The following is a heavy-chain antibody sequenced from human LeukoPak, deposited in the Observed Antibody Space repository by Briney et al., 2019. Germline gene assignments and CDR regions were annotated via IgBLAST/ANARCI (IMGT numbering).Heavy chain of an antibody. CDR1: GFSFSNYN. CDR2: ISSSGSTI. V-gene: IGHV3-48*04. J-gene: IGHJ6*04. CDR3: AELGITMIGGV. D-gene: IGHD3-10*02. Sequence: GGSLRLSCVASGFSFSNYNMNWVRQAPGKGLEWVSYISSSGSTIYYADSVKGRFTISRDNAKNSLYLQMNSLRAEDTAVYYCAELGITMIGGVWGKGTTVTISS.